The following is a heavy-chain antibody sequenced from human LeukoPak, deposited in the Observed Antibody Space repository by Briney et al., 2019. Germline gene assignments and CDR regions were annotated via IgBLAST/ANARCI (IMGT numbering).Heavy chain of an antibody. V-gene: IGHV6-1*01. D-gene: IGHD6-13*01. CDR3: ARYTGSWFFDS. Sequence: SQTLSLTCAISGDSVSSTSAAWHWIRQSPSRGLEWLGRTYYRSKWYSDYAVSVRGRITVNPDTSTNQFSLQLNSVTPEDTAVYYCARYTGSWFFDSWGLGTLVTVSS. J-gene: IGHJ4*02. CDR1: GDSVSSTSAA. CDR2: TYYRSKWYS.